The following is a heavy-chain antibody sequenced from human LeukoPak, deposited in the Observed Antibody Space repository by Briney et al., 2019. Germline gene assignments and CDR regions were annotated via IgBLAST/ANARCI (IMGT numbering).Heavy chain of an antibody. V-gene: IGHV4-59*01. CDR1: GGSISSYY. CDR3: ADAYCSGGSCYSVY. Sequence: PSETLSLTCTVSGGSISSYYWSSIRQPPGKGLEWIGYIYYSGSTNYNPSLKSRVTISVDTSKNQFSLKLSSVTAADTAVYYCADAYCSGGSCYSVYWGQGTLVTVSS. CDR2: IYYSGST. D-gene: IGHD2-15*01. J-gene: IGHJ4*02.